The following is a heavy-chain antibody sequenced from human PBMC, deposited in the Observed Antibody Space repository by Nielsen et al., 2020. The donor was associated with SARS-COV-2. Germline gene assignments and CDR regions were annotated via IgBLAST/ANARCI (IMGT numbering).Heavy chain of an antibody. D-gene: IGHD3-9*01. Sequence: GESLKISCKGSGYSFTSYWIGWVRQMPGKGLEWMGIIYPGDSDTRYSPSFQGQFTISADKSISTAYLQWSSLKASVTSMSYCASGYYDILTGLYYYYGMDVWGQGTTVTVSS. V-gene: IGHV5-51*01. CDR3: ASGYYDILTGLYYYYGMDV. CDR2: IYPGDSDT. J-gene: IGHJ6*02. CDR1: GYSFTSYW.